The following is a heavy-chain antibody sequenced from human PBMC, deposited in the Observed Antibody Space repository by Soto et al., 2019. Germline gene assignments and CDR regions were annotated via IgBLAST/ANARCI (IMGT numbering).Heavy chain of an antibody. V-gene: IGHV1-18*01. Sequence: ASVKVSSTSSAYTFTSSGFSWVRQAPGQGLEWMGWITAYNGNTKYAQKLQGRVTMTTDTSTSTAYMELRSLRSDDTAVYYCARVGGWPYKPHFDYWGQGTLVTASS. CDR2: ITAYNGNT. CDR3: ARVGGWPYKPHFDY. CDR1: AYTFTSSG. D-gene: IGHD6-19*01. J-gene: IGHJ4*02.